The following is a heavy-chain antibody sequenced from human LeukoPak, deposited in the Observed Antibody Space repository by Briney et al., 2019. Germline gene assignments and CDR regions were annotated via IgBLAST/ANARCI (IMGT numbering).Heavy chain of an antibody. CDR2: FSYGGSKQ. CDR3: ATQIKCFSSPYFPCDH. J-gene: IGHJ4*02. CDR1: GFPFSGYA. Sequence: PGGSLRLSCAASGFPFSGYAVHWVRQAPGKGLEWVXXFSYGGSKQYYADSVKGRFTISRDNSKDTLYLQMNGLRPEDTALYYCATQIKCFSSPYFPCDHWGQGSRVTVSS. V-gene: IGHV3-30*04. D-gene: IGHD6-6*01.